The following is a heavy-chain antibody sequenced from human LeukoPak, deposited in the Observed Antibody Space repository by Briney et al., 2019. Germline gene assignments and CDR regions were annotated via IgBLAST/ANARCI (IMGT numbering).Heavy chain of an antibody. CDR1: GGSISSYY. CDR3: ARDVGNFNWFDP. D-gene: IGHD4-23*01. CDR2: IYYSGST. V-gene: IGHV4-59*01. J-gene: IGHJ5*02. Sequence: KPSETLSLTCTVSGGSISSYYWSWIRQPPGKGLEWIGYIYYSGSTNYNTSLKSRVTISVDTSKNQFSLKLSSVTAADTAVYYCARDVGNFNWFDPWGQGTLVTVSS.